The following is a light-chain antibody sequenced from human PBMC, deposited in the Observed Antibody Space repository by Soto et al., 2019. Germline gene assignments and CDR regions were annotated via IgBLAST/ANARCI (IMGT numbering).Light chain of an antibody. Sequence: EDVLTRSPSILSLSPGQTATLSYRASQSVSSSYLAWYQQKPGQAPRLLIYGASSRATGIPDRCSGSGCGTDFTLTISRLEPEDFAVYYCQQYGSSPLTFGGGTKVDIK. J-gene: IGKJ4*01. V-gene: IGKV3-20*01. CDR1: QSVSSSY. CDR3: QQYGSSPLT. CDR2: GAS.